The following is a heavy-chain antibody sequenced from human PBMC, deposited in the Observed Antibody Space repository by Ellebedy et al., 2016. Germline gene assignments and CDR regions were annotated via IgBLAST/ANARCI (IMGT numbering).Heavy chain of an antibody. Sequence: KVSCXGSGYSFTSYWIGWVRQMPGKGLEWMGIIYTGDSDTRYSPSFQGHVTISADKSISTAYLQWSSLKASDTAMYYCARQTYSSGYFDYWGQGTLVTVSS. D-gene: IGHD6-19*01. CDR1: GYSFTSYW. V-gene: IGHV5-51*01. CDR2: IYTGDSDT. J-gene: IGHJ4*02. CDR3: ARQTYSSGYFDY.